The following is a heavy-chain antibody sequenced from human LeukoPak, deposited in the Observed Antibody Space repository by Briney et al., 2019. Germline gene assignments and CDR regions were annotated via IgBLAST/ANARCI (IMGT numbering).Heavy chain of an antibody. J-gene: IGHJ6*02. CDR3: VKDRGEQFARGMDV. CDR2: IDWNSGSI. CDR1: GFTFTSYA. Sequence: HPGGSLRLSCAASGFTFTSYAMHWVRQAPGKGLEWVSGIDWNSGSIVYGDSVKGRFTISRDNAKNSLYLQMNILRIEDTALYYCVKDRGEQFARGMDVWGQGITVTVSS. D-gene: IGHD1/OR15-1a*01. V-gene: IGHV3-9*01.